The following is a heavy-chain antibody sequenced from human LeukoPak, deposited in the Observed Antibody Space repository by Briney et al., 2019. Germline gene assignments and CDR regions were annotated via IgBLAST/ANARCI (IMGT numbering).Heavy chain of an antibody. Sequence: SETLSLTCAVYGVSFSGYYWSWIRQPPGKGLEWIGEINHSGSTNYNPSLKSRVTISVDTSKNQFSLKLSSVTAADTAVYYCARHEGTAVAGPLDYWGQGTLVTVSS. D-gene: IGHD6-19*01. CDR1: GVSFSGYY. CDR3: ARHEGTAVAGPLDY. V-gene: IGHV4-34*01. CDR2: INHSGST. J-gene: IGHJ4*02.